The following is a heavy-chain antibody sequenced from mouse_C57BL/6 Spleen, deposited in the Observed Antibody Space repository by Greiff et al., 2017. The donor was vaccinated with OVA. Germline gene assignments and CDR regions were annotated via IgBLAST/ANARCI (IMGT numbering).Heavy chain of an antibody. V-gene: IGHV1-69*01. CDR2: IDPSDSYT. CDR3: ARGRVYDYSMDY. J-gene: IGHJ4*01. Sequence: VQLQQPGAELVMPGASVKLSCKASGYTFTSYWMHWVKQRPGQGLEWIGEIDPSDSYTNYNQKFKGKSTLTVDKSSSTAYMQLSSLTSEDSAVYYCARGRVYDYSMDYWGQGTSVTVSS. D-gene: IGHD2-4*01. CDR1: GYTFTSYW.